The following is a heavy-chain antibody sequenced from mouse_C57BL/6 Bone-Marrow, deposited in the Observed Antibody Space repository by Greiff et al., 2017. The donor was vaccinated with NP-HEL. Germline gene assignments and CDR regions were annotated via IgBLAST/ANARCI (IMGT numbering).Heavy chain of an antibody. D-gene: IGHD2-3*01. V-gene: IGHV1-5*01. J-gene: IGHJ2*01. CDR1: GYTFTSYW. CDR3: TKVYDGYYGY. Sequence: EVQLQQSGTVLARPGASVKMSCKTSGYTFTSYWMHWVKQRPGQGLEWIGAIYSGNSDSSYNQKFKGKAKLAAVTSASTAYMELSSLTNEDSAVYYCTKVYDGYYGYWGQGTTLTVSS. CDR2: IYSGNSDS.